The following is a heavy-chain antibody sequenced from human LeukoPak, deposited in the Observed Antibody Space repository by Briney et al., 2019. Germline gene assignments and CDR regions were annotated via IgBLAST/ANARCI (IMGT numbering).Heavy chain of an antibody. D-gene: IGHD3-10*01. Sequence: GASVKVSFTASGYTFTNYIIHWVRQAPGQRLEWMGWINAGNGDTKYSQKFQVRVTITRDTSASTAYMELSSLRSEDTAVYYCARVVTRLREGKYHYDMDVWGQGTTVTVSS. CDR3: ARVVTRLREGKYHYDMDV. CDR1: GYTFTNYI. J-gene: IGHJ6*02. CDR2: INAGNGDT. V-gene: IGHV1-3*01.